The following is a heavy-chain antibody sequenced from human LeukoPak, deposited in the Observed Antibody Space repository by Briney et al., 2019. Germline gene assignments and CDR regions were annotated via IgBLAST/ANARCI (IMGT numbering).Heavy chain of an antibody. CDR1: GFTFSGFW. J-gene: IGHJ3*01. CDR2: INSDGSEG. Sequence: HPGGSLRLSCAVSGFTFSGFWMSWSRQAPGKGLEWVASINSDGSEGYYADVVKGRFTISSDNAKNSLYLQINSLRAEDTAVYYCARSSYSSSSSVWGQGAMVTVSS. CDR3: ARSSYSSSSSV. D-gene: IGHD6-6*01. V-gene: IGHV3-7*03.